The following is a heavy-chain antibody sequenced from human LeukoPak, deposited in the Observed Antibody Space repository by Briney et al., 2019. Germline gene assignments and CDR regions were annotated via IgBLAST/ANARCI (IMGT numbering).Heavy chain of an antibody. J-gene: IGHJ4*02. D-gene: IGHD2-8*01. V-gene: IGHV3-23*01. CDR2: ISDTGATT. Sequence: GGSLRLSCAGSGFTFSSYAMSWVRQAPGKGLEWVSAISDTGATTYDADSVKGRFTISRDNSRSTLYLQMNSLRADDTALYDCAKDTSIGRYCTNGVCSPFDYWGQGTLVTVSS. CDR3: AKDTSIGRYCTNGVCSPFDY. CDR1: GFTFSSYA.